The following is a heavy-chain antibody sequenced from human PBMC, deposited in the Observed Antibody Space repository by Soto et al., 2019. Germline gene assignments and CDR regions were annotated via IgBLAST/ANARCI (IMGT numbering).Heavy chain of an antibody. CDR1: GFTFSSFV. CDR3: ARERLGYGAGRGGMDV. D-gene: IGHD3-10*01. CDR2: MSGSGGSI. J-gene: IGHJ6*04. Sequence: EVQLLESGGAVVQPGGSLRLSCAASGFTFSSFVMNWVRQAPGQGLEWVSGMSGSGGSIYPADSVKGRFTISRDNSKNTLFLDMKSLRADDTAVYHCARERLGYGAGRGGMDVWGKGTTVNVSS. V-gene: IGHV3-23*01.